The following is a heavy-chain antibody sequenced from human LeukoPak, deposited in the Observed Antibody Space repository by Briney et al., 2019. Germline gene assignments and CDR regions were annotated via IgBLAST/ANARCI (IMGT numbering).Heavy chain of an antibody. Sequence: GGSLRLSCAASGFTFSSYSMNWVRQAPGKGLEWISYIDTSSSTMYYADSVMGRFTISRDNAKESLYLQMNSLRDEDTAVYYCAREDDSWGPNNLDLWGQGTMVTVSS. CDR3: AREDDSWGPNNLDL. D-gene: IGHD7-27*01. J-gene: IGHJ3*01. CDR1: GFTFSSYS. V-gene: IGHV3-48*02. CDR2: IDTSSSTM.